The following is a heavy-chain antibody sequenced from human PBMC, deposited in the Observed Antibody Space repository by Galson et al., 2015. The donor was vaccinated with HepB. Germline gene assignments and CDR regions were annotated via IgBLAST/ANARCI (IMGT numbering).Heavy chain of an antibody. CDR2: FDPEDGET. Sequence: SVKVSCKVSGYTLTELSMHWVRQAPGKGLEWMGGFDPEDGETIYAQKFQGRVTMTEDTSTDTAYMELSSLRSEDTAVYYCATVSGWYYYVDYWGQGTLVTVSS. CDR3: ATVSGWYYYVDY. CDR1: GYTLTELS. D-gene: IGHD6-19*01. J-gene: IGHJ4*02. V-gene: IGHV1-24*01.